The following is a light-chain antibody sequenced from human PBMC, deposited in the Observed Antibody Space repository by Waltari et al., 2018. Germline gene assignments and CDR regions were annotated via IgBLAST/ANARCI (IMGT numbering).Light chain of an antibody. V-gene: IGKV1-5*03. CDR3: QQYNTYWT. CDR2: KAS. CDR1: QSINNW. Sequence: DIQLTQSPSTLSASVGYSVTINCRASQSINNWLAWYQQKPGKGPKVLIDKASNLEGGVPSRFSGSGSGTEFTLTINSLQPDDFATYFCQQYNTYWTFGQGTKVEIK. J-gene: IGKJ1*01.